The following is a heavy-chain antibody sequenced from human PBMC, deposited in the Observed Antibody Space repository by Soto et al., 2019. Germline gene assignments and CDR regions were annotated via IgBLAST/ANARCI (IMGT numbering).Heavy chain of an antibody. J-gene: IGHJ4*02. Sequence: SETLSLTCAVSGGSITSGGYSWGWIRQPPGQGLEWIGYMYHSGNTYYNPSLKGRVTISLDHSRNQFSLRLNSVTAADPAVYYCAREFSNSPEAFDSWGQGSLVTVSS. CDR1: GGSITSGGYS. CDR3: AREFSNSPEAFDS. D-gene: IGHD6-6*01. CDR2: MYHSGNT. V-gene: IGHV4-30-2*01.